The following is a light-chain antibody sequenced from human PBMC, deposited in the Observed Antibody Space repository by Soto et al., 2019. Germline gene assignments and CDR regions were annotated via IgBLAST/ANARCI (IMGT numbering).Light chain of an antibody. CDR1: QSVSSY. Sequence: EIVLTQSPATLSLSPGERATLSCRASQSVSSYLACYHQKPGQAPRLLIYDASNWATGIPARFSGSGSGTDFTLTISSLEPEEFAVYYCQQRSNWPLTFGGGIKVDIK. CDR3: QQRSNWPLT. J-gene: IGKJ4*01. V-gene: IGKV3-11*01. CDR2: DAS.